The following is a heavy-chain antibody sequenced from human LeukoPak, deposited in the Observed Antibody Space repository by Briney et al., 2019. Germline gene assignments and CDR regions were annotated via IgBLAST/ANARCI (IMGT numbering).Heavy chain of an antibody. CDR1: GFTFSSYG. Sequence: GGSLRLSCAASGFTFSSYGMHWVRQAPGKGLEWVAVIWYDGSNKYYADSVKGRFTISRDNSKNTLYLQMNSLRAEDTAVYYCARDNSPGSDGPAYYCDSSGYSRYFDYWGQGTLVTVSS. CDR3: ARDNSPGSDGPAYYCDSSGYSRYFDY. V-gene: IGHV3-33*01. CDR2: IWYDGSNK. J-gene: IGHJ4*02. D-gene: IGHD3-22*01.